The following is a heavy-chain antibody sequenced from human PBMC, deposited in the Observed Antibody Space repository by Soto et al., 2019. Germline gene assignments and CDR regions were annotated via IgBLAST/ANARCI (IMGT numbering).Heavy chain of an antibody. V-gene: IGHV4-59*08. CDR1: GGSISSYY. Sequence: SETLSLTCTVSGGSISSYYWSWIRQPPGKGPEWIGYIYYSGSTNYNPSLKSRVTISVDTSKNQFSLKLSSVTAADTAVYYCTRRGYSYGYAFDIWGQGTMVTVSS. J-gene: IGHJ3*02. CDR2: IYYSGST. CDR3: TRRGYSYGYAFDI. D-gene: IGHD5-18*01.